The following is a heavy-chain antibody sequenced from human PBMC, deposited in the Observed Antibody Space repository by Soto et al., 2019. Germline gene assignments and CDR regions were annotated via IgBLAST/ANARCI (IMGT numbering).Heavy chain of an antibody. CDR2: IYWDDDK. D-gene: IGHD2-2*01. CDR3: ARGLRYCSSTNCPNCFDP. V-gene: IGHV2-5*02. CDR1: GFSLSISGVG. Sequence: SGPTLVNPTQTLTLTCTFSGFSLSISGVGVGWIRQPPGKALEWLALIYWDDDKRYSPSLKSRLTITKDTSKNQVVLTMTNMDPVDTATYYCARGLRYCSSTNCPNCFDPWGQGTLVTVSS. J-gene: IGHJ5*02.